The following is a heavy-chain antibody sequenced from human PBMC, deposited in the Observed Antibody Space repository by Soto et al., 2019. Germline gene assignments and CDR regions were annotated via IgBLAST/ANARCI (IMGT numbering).Heavy chain of an antibody. Sequence: SENLSLTCSVSGDSINNKNWWTWLRQPPGKRLEWIGDIYHTGRSSYNPSLTSRVTMSVDKSKNQFSLKLTSVTAADTAVYYCARVLWGYCRTDCYPLDVWGQGTMVTGSS. CDR2: IYHTGRS. CDR1: GDSINNKNW. CDR3: ARVLWGYCRTDCYPLDV. D-gene: IGHD2-21*02. J-gene: IGHJ6*02. V-gene: IGHV4-4*02.